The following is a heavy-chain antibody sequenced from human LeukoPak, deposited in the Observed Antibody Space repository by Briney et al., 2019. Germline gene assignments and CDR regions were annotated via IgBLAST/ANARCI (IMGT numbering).Heavy chain of an antibody. V-gene: IGHV3-15*01. D-gene: IGHD3-22*01. CDR3: TTVSYYYDSSKDY. CDR2: IKSKTDGGTT. CDR1: GFTVSSNY. J-gene: IGHJ4*02. Sequence: GGSLRLSCAASGFTVSSNYMSWVRQAPGKGLEWVGRIKSKTDGGTTDYAAPVKGRFTISRDDSKNTLYLQMNSLKTEDTAVYYCTTVSYYYDSSKDYWGQGTLVTVSS.